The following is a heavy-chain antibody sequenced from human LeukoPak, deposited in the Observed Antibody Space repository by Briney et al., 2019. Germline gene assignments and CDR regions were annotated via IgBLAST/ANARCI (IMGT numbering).Heavy chain of an antibody. V-gene: IGHV4-34*01. J-gene: IGHJ6*03. D-gene: IGHD4-17*01. Sequence: SETLSLTCAVYGGSFSGYYWSWIRQPPGKGLEWIGEINHSGSTNYNPSLKSRVTISVDTSKNQFSLKLSSVTAADTAVYYCARAWPYTVSTGYYYYYMDVWGKGTTVTVSS. CDR1: GGSFSGYY. CDR3: ARAWPYTVSTGYYYYYMDV. CDR2: INHSGST.